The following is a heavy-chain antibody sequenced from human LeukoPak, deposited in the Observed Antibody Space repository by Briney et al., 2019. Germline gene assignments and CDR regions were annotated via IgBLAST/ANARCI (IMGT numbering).Heavy chain of an antibody. Sequence: GGSLRLSCAASGFTFSSYAMSWVRQAPGKGLEWVSAISGSGGSTYYADSVKGRFTISRDNAKNSVYLQMNSLRAEDTAVYFCAREPSGWYVDYWGQGTLVTVSS. J-gene: IGHJ4*02. V-gene: IGHV3-23*01. CDR3: AREPSGWYVDY. CDR2: ISGSGGST. CDR1: GFTFSSYA. D-gene: IGHD6-19*01.